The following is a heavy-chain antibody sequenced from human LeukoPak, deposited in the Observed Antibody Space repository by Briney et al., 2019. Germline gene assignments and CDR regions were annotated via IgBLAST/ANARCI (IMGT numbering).Heavy chain of an antibody. D-gene: IGHD5-18*01. CDR1: GFTFSSYW. CDR2: VKRDGSEK. J-gene: IGHJ4*02. Sequence: GGSLRLSCATSGFTFSSYWMSWVRQAPGKGLEWVANVKRDGSEKYYVDSVKGRFTISRDNAKNSLYLQMNSLRAEDTALYYCGKGPVTYFDYWGQGTQVTVSS. CDR3: GKGPVTYFDY. V-gene: IGHV3-7*03.